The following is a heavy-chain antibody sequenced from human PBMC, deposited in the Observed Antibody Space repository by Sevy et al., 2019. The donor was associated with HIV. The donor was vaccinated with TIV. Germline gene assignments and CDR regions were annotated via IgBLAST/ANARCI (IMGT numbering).Heavy chain of an antibody. D-gene: IGHD2-21*01. J-gene: IGHJ4*02. CDR3: ARRTRDCDGDTCYGTYFDI. Sequence: GESLKISCQGSGYTFTSSWVDWVRQLPGKGLEWMGTIYPGDSDTIYSPSFQGQVTISVDKSTNTAFLQWASLRTSDTAMYYCARRTRDCDGDTCYGTYFDIWGQGTLVTVSS. CDR1: GYTFTSSW. V-gene: IGHV5-51*01. CDR2: IYPGDSDT.